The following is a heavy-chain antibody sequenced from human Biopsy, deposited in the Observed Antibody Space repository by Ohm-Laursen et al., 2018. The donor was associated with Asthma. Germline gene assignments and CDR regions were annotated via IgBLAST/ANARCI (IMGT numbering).Heavy chain of an antibody. V-gene: IGHV4-39*01. J-gene: IGHJ5*02. Sequence: SDTLSLTCTVSGGSISSSSYYWGWIRQPPGKGLEWIGSIYYSGSTYYNPSLKSRVTMSVDTSKNQFSLKLSSVTAADTAVYYCARFTASITIFGVVNNWFDPWGQGTLVTVSS. CDR2: IYYSGST. D-gene: IGHD3-3*01. CDR3: ARFTASITIFGVVNNWFDP. CDR1: GGSISSSSYY.